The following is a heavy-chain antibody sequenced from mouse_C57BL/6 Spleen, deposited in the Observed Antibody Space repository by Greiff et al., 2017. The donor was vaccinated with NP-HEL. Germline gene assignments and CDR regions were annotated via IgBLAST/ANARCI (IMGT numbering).Heavy chain of an antibody. CDR3: TTITTVVAEAY. Sequence: EVQLQESGAELVRPGASVKLSCTASGFNIKDYYMHWVKQRPEQGLEWIGRLDPEDGDTEYAPKFQGKATMTADTSSNTASLQLSSLTSEDTAVYYCTTITTVVAEAYWGQGTLVTVSA. CDR1: GFNIKDYY. CDR2: LDPEDGDT. D-gene: IGHD1-1*01. V-gene: IGHV14-1*01. J-gene: IGHJ3*01.